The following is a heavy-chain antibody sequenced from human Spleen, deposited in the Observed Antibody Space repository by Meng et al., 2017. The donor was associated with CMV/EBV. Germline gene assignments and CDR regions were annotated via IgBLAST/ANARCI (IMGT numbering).Heavy chain of an antibody. CDR3: ARESGDP. Sequence: GESLKISCAASGFTVSYNYMSWVRQAPGKGLEWVSVIYGGDTTYYADSVKGRFTISRDNAKNSLYLQMNSLRAEDTAVYYCARESGDPWGQGTLVTVSS. V-gene: IGHV3-53*01. CDR2: IYGGDTT. CDR1: GFTVSYNY. J-gene: IGHJ5*02.